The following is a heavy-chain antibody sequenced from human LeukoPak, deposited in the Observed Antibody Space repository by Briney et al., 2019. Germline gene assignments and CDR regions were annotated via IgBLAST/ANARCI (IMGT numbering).Heavy chain of an antibody. CDR1: GFTFSNYA. CDR2: ISDSGGST. V-gene: IGHV3-23*01. Sequence: PGGSLRLSCAASGFTFSNYAMSWVRQAPGKGLEWVSTISDSGGSTYYADSVKGWFTISRDNSKNTLYLQMNSLRAEDTAVYYCARDLYGSGSYYPDYWGQGTLVTVSS. D-gene: IGHD3-10*01. CDR3: ARDLYGSGSYYPDY. J-gene: IGHJ4*02.